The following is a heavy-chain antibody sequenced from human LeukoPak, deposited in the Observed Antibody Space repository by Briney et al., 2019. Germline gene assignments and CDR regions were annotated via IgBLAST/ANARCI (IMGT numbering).Heavy chain of an antibody. V-gene: IGHV3-7*04. Sequence: GGSLRLSCAASGFTFSSYWMNWARQAPGKGLEWVASINHNGNVNYYVDSVKGRFTISRDNAKNSLYLQMNSLRAEDTAIYYRTRVGYIDEGIDYWGQGTLVTVSS. CDR3: TRVGYIDEGIDY. CDR1: GFTFSSYW. J-gene: IGHJ4*02. D-gene: IGHD5-24*01. CDR2: INHNGNVN.